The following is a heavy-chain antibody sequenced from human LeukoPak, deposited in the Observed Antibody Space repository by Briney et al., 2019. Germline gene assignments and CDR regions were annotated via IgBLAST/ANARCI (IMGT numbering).Heavy chain of an antibody. CDR2: INNVGGSS. CDR3: AKKSSLIGYWNWFDP. Sequence: GASLRLSCVASGFAFSDFAMTWVRQAPGKGLEWVGYINNVGGSSYYGDSVRGRFSISRDNSKNTLYLQMGSLRAEDTAIYHCAKKSSLIGYWNWFDPWGQGTLVSVSS. V-gene: IGHV3-23*01. D-gene: IGHD3-9*01. CDR1: GFAFSDFA. J-gene: IGHJ5*02.